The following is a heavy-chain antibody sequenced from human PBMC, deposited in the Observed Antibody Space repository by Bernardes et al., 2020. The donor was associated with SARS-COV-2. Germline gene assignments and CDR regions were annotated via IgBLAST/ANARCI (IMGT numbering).Heavy chain of an antibody. CDR3: ARDWAPHPPPSYYFDY. V-gene: IGHV3-30-3*01. CDR2: ISYDGSNK. CDR1: GFTFSSYA. J-gene: IGHJ4*02. D-gene: IGHD3-16*01. Sequence: GGSLRLSCAASGFTFSSYAMHWVRQAPGKGLEWVAVISYDGSNKYYADSVKGRFTISRDNSKNTLYLQMNSLRAEDTAVYYCARDWAPHPPPSYYFDYWGQGTLVTVSS.